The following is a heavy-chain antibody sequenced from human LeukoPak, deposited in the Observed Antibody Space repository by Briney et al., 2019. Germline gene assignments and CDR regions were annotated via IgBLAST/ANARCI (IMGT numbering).Heavy chain of an antibody. D-gene: IGHD3-9*01. CDR1: GFTFSSYG. CDR3: ARSRANSPSTSGGLRCFDWLFPLGY. V-gene: IGHV3-33*01. Sequence: GGSLRLSCAASGFTFSSYGMHWVRQAPGKGLEWVAVIWYDGSNKYYADSVKGRFTISRDNSKNTLYLQMNSLRAEDTAVYYCARSRANSPSTSGGLRCFDWLFPLGYWGQGTLVTVSS. CDR2: IWYDGSNK. J-gene: IGHJ4*02.